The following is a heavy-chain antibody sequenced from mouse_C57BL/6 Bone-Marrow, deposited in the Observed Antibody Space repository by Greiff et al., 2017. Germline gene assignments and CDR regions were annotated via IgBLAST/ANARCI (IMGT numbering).Heavy chain of an antibody. D-gene: IGHD2-5*01. CDR1: GYTFTSYW. Sequence: QVQLQQPGAELVKPGASVKLSCKASGYTFTSYWMQWVKQRPGQGLEWIGEIDPSDSYTNYNQKFKGKATLTVDTSSSTAYRQLSSLTSEDSAVYYCARDYYSNSYAMDYWGQGTSVTVSS. CDR3: ARDYYSNSYAMDY. CDR2: IDPSDSYT. J-gene: IGHJ4*01. V-gene: IGHV1-50*01.